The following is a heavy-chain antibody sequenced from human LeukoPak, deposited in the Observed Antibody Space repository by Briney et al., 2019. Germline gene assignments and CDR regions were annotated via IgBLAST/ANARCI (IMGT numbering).Heavy chain of an antibody. CDR1: GFTFSSYV. CDR3: ATETNGRHYDY. V-gene: IGHV3-23*01. Sequence: TGGSLRLSCAVSGFTFSSYVMTWVRQVPGKGLEWVSGISGSGGRTYYADSIKGRFTISRDNANNFLYLQMNSLRAEDTAVYYCATETNGRHYDYWGQGTLLTVSS. CDR2: ISGSGGRT. J-gene: IGHJ4*02. D-gene: IGHD1-14*01.